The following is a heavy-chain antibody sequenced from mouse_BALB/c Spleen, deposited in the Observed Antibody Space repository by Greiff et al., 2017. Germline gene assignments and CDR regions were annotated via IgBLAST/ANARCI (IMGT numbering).Heavy chain of an antibody. CDR1: GYSITSCYS. CDR3: ARGGYGAWFAY. CDR2: IHYSGST. J-gene: IGHJ3*01. D-gene: IGHD2-2*01. Sequence: VQLKESGPDLVKPSQSLSLTCTVTGYSITSCYSWHWIRQFPGNKLEWMGYIHYSGSTNYNPSLKSRISITRDTSKNQFFLQLNSVTTEDTATYYCARGGYGAWFAYWGQGTLVTVSA. V-gene: IGHV3-1*02.